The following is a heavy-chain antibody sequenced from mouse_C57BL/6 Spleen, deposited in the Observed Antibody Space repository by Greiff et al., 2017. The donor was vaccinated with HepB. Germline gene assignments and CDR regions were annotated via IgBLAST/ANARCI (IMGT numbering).Heavy chain of an antibody. Sequence: QVQLQQSGAELARPGASVKMSCKASGYTFTSYTMHWVKQRPGQGLEWIGYINPSSGYTKYNQKFKDKATLTADKSSSTAYMQLSSLTSEDSAVYYCARDYGSRNPMAMDYWGQGTSVTVSS. J-gene: IGHJ4*01. CDR3: ARDYGSRNPMAMDY. V-gene: IGHV1-4*01. D-gene: IGHD1-1*01. CDR1: GYTFTSYT. CDR2: INPSSGYT.